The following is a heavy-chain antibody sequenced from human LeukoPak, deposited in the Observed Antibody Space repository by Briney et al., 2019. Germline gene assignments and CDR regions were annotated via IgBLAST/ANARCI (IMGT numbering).Heavy chain of an antibody. Sequence: ETLSLTCTVSGGSISSYYWSWIRQPPGRGLEWIGYISYSGSTKYNPSLKSRVTMSVDTSKKQFSLMLNSVTAADTAVYYCARQFCSGGSCYGDDASDIWGQGTMVTVSS. D-gene: IGHD2-15*01. V-gene: IGHV4-59*01. CDR2: ISYSGST. J-gene: IGHJ3*02. CDR3: ARQFCSGGSCYGDDASDI. CDR1: GGSISSYY.